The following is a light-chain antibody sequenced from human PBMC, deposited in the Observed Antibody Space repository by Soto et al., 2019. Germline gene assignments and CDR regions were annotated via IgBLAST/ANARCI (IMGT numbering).Light chain of an antibody. CDR3: QQRWSWPLT. J-gene: IGKJ4*01. Sequence: EIVLTQSPATLSLSPGERATLSCRASQSVSGQLAWYQQKPGQAPKLLIYDASNRAPGIPARFRGSETGTDFTLTISGLEFGDSAVYYCQQRWSWPLTFGGGTKVEFK. CDR1: QSVSGQ. CDR2: DAS. V-gene: IGKV3-11*01.